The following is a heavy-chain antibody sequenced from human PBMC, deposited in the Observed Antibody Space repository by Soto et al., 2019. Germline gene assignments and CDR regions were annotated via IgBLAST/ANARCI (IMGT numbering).Heavy chain of an antibody. V-gene: IGHV4-4*02. J-gene: IGHJ5*02. CDR1: GGTIRSPDW. CDR2: IFQSGST. D-gene: IGHD6-19*01. CDR3: ARGRGRYSSGWSWFDP. Sequence: SETLSLTCGVSGGTIRSPDWWTWVRQPPGKGLEWIGEIFQSGSTNYTPSLESRVTISVDKSKNQFSLTLTSVTAADTAVYFCARGRGRYSSGWSWFDPWGQGILVPVSP.